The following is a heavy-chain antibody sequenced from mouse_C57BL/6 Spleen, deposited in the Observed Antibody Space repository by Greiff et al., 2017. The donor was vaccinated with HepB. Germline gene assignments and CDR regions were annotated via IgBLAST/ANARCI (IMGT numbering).Heavy chain of an antibody. CDR1: GYTFTDYN. CDR3: ARLRGTDYAMDY. Sequence: VQLQQSGPELVKPGASVKIPCKASGYTFTDYNMDWVKQSHGKSLEWIGDINPNNGGTIYNQKFKGKATLTVDKSSSTAYMELRSLTSEDTAVYYCARLRGTDYAMDYWGQGTSVTVSS. CDR2: INPNNGGT. J-gene: IGHJ4*01. D-gene: IGHD3-3*01. V-gene: IGHV1-18*01.